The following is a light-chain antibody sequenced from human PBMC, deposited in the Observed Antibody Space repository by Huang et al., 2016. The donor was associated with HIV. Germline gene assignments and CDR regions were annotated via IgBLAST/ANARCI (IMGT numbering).Light chain of an antibody. Sequence: EIVLTQSPGTLSLSPGERATLSCRASRSVTSNSLAWYKQKPGQAPRLLIYGASTRATGIPDRFSGSGSGTDFTLTIARLEPEDFAVYYCQHCGSSPPNTFGQGTKLEIK. V-gene: IGKV3-20*01. CDR1: RSVTSNS. CDR2: GAS. J-gene: IGKJ2*01. CDR3: QHCGSSPPNT.